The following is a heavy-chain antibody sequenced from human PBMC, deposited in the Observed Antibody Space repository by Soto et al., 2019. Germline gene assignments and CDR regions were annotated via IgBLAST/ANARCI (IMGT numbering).Heavy chain of an antibody. CDR3: ATNLYDFWSGSVSDKEDY. CDR2: IYYSGST. V-gene: IGHV4-39*01. Sequence: ETLSLTCTVSGGSISSSSYYWGWIRQPPGKGLEWIGSIYYSGSTYYNPSLKSRVTISVDTSKNQFSPKLSSVTAADTAVYYCATNLYDFWSGSVSDKEDYWGQGTLVTVSS. J-gene: IGHJ4*02. CDR1: GGSISSSSYY. D-gene: IGHD3-3*01.